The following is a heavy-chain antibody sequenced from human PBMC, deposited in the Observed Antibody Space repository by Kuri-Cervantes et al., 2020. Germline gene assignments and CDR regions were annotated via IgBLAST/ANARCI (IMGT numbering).Heavy chain of an antibody. CDR3: ARGLGLRFLEWLGPFDY. V-gene: IGHV3-30*03. CDR2: ISSDGSNK. J-gene: IGHJ4*02. Sequence: GGFLRLSCAASGFTFSNYGMHWVRQAPSKGLEWVAIISSDGSNKYYADSVKGRFTISKDTSKNTLYLQMNSLRAEDTAVYYCARGLGLRFLEWLGPFDYWGQGTLVTVSS. D-gene: IGHD3-3*01. CDR1: GFTFSNYG.